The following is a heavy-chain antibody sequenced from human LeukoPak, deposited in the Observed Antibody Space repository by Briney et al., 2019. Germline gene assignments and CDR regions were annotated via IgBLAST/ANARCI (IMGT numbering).Heavy chain of an antibody. Sequence: GGSLRLSCAASGFTFSSFLMRWVREAPGEGLEWLAQIKEDVSVQSDVNSVNGRFTISRDNDKNAFYLQMNSPRAEDTAVYYCARVVTWFDPWGQGSLVTVSS. J-gene: IGHJ5*02. V-gene: IGHV3-7*04. CDR2: IKEDVSVQ. CDR1: GFTFSSFL. CDR3: ARVVTWFDP.